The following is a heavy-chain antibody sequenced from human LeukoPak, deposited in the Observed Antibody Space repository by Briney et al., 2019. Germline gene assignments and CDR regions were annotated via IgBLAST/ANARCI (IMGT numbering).Heavy chain of an antibody. Sequence: GGSLRLSCAASGFTFSSYSMNWVRQAPGKGLEWVSSISSSSCYIYYADSVKGRFTISRDNAKNSLYLQMNSLRAEDTAVYYCARVVYDSSGYYFNPPDYWGQGTLVTVSS. J-gene: IGHJ4*02. CDR3: ARVVYDSSGYYFNPPDY. CDR2: ISSSSCYI. V-gene: IGHV3-21*01. CDR1: GFTFSSYS. D-gene: IGHD3-22*01.